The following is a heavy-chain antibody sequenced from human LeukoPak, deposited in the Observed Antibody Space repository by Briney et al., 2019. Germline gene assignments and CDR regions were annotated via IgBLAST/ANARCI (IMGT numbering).Heavy chain of an antibody. CDR2: IYSGGST. Sequence: HPGGSLRLSCAASGFTVSSNYMSWVRQAPGKGLEWVSVIYSGGSTYYADSVKGGFTISRDNSKNTLYLQMNSLRAEDTAVYYCARVVYYYYGMDVWGQGTTVTVSS. CDR3: ARVVYYYYGMDV. V-gene: IGHV3-66*01. J-gene: IGHJ6*02. CDR1: GFTVSSNY.